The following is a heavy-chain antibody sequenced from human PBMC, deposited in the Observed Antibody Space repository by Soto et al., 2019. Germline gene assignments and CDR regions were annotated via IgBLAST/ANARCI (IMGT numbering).Heavy chain of an antibody. D-gene: IGHD3-22*01. CDR1: GFTFDDYT. CDR3: AKDGPYYYDSSGYPGYYYYGMDV. V-gene: IGHV3-43*01. J-gene: IGHJ6*02. Sequence: EVQLVESGGVVVQPGGSLRLSCAASGFTFDDYTMHWFRQAPGKGREWVSLIIWDGGSTYYADSVKGRFTISRDNSKNSLYLQMNSLRTEDTALYYCAKDGPYYYDSSGYPGYYYYGMDVWGQGTTVTVSS. CDR2: IIWDGGST.